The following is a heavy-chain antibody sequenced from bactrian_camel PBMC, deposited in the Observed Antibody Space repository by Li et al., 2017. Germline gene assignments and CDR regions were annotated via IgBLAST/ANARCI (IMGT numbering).Heavy chain of an antibody. CDR2: IWIGGGTP. J-gene: IGHJ6*01. CDR3: ANEGQGTLFGV. V-gene: IGHV3S1*01. CDR1: GDISGYFC. Sequence: HVQLVESGGGLVQAGGSLTLSCTASGDISGYFCMGFFRQSAGNEREGVASIWIGGGTPWYSGSVQGRFTISRDDGGNTVYMQMNSLKSEDTALYYCANEGQGTLFGVWGQGTQVTVS.